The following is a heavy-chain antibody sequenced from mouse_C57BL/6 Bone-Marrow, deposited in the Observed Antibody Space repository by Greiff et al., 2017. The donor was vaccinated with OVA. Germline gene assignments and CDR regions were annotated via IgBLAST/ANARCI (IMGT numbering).Heavy chain of an antibody. Sequence: EVLLVESGGGLVKPGGSLKLSCAASGFTFSSYAMSWVRQTPEKRLEWVATISAGGSYTYYPDNVKGRFTISRDNAKNNLYLQMSHLKSEDTAMYYCARDGAVVARDWFAYWGQGTLVTVSA. V-gene: IGHV5-4*01. CDR3: ARDGAVVARDWFAY. CDR1: GFTFSSYA. D-gene: IGHD1-1*01. CDR2: ISAGGSYT. J-gene: IGHJ3*01.